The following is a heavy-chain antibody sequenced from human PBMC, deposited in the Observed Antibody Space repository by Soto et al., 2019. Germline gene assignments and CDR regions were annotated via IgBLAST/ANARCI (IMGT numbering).Heavy chain of an antibody. D-gene: IGHD2-15*01. V-gene: IGHV3-30-3*01. Sequence: QVQLGETGEGMDQPGRSLRLSCAVSGFTFSSNAMHCVRQAPGKGLEWVAVISHDGSKKYYADSVKGRFTISRDNSKNTLYLQMNSLRAEDTAVYYCAGGVVKWVDYWGQGTLVTVSS. J-gene: IGHJ4*02. CDR3: AGGVVKWVDY. CDR1: GFTFSSNA. CDR2: ISHDGSKK.